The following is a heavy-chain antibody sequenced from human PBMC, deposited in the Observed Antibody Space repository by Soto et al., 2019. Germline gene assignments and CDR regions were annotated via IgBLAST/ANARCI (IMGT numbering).Heavy chain of an antibody. CDR2: FDPEDGET. Sequence: ASVKVSCQVSGYTLTDLSMHWVRQAPGKGLEWMGGFDPEDGETIYAQKFQGRVTMTEDTSTDTAYMELSSLRSEDTAVYYCAANILTGYYFDYWGQGTLVTVSS. V-gene: IGHV1-24*01. CDR1: GYTLTDLS. J-gene: IGHJ4*02. D-gene: IGHD3-9*01. CDR3: AANILTGYYFDY.